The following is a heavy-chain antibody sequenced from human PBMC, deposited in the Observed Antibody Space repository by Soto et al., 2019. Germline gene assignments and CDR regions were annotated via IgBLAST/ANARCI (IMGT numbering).Heavy chain of an antibody. CDR3: ARSPRLRFSEWLGDAFDI. V-gene: IGHV1-18*01. CDR2: ISAYNGNT. CDR1: GYTFTSYG. J-gene: IGHJ3*02. Sequence: ASVKVSCKASGYTFTSYGISWVRQAPGQGLEWMGWISAYNGNTNYAQKLQGRVTMTTDTSTSTAYMELRSLRSDDTAVYYCARSPRLRFSEWLGDAFDIWGQGTMVTVSS. D-gene: IGHD3-3*01.